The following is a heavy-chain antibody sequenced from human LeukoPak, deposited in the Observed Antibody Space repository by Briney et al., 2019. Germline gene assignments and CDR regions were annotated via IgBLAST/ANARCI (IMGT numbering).Heavy chain of an antibody. D-gene: IGHD1-26*01. Sequence: GGSLRLSCAASGFTFSSYAMSWVRQAPGEGLEWVSLISGSGGSTYYADSVEGRFTISRDNSKNTLYLQMNSLRAEDTAVYYCAKDFLSGSPGKPSYWGQGTLVTVSS. CDR1: GFTFSSYA. CDR3: AKDFLSGSPGKPSY. CDR2: ISGSGGST. J-gene: IGHJ4*02. V-gene: IGHV3-23*01.